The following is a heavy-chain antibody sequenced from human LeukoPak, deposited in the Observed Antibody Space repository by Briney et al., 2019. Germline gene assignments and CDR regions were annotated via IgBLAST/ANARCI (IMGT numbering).Heavy chain of an antibody. CDR1: GFTFSSFG. CDR2: ISFDGSNK. D-gene: IGHD3-10*01. J-gene: IGHJ1*01. CDR3: AKDYSNSGNYFSRD. V-gene: IGHV3-30*18. Sequence: GGSLRLSCAASGFTFSSFGMHWVRQAPGKGLEWVAVISFDGSNKYYADSVKGRFTISRDNSKNTLYLQMNSLRAEDTAVCYCAKDYSNSGNYFSRDWGQGTLVTVSS.